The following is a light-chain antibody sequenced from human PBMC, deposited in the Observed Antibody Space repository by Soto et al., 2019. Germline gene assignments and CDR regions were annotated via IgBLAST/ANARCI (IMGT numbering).Light chain of an antibody. V-gene: IGLV2-8*01. J-gene: IGLJ2*01. CDR3: NSYGGTNNYVV. CDR2: DVN. Sequence: QSVLIQPPSVSGSPGQSVTISCSGTSSDVGSYDYVSWYRQHPGKAPQLIIYDVNKRPSGVPDRFSGSKSGNTASLTVSGLQAEDEADYFCNSYGGTNNYVVFGGGTKVTVL. CDR1: SSDVGSYDY.